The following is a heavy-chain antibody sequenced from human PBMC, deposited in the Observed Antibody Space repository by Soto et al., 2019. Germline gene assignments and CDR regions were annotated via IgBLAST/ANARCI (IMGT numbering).Heavy chain of an antibody. J-gene: IGHJ4*02. Sequence: SETLSLTCTVSGGSISSGDYYWSWIRQPPGKGLEWIGYIYYSGSTYYNPSLKSRVTISVDTSKNQFSLKLSSVTAADTAVYYCARSRGGDGHFDYWGQGTLVTVSS. CDR1: GGSISSGDYY. CDR3: ARSRGGDGHFDY. D-gene: IGHD3-16*01. CDR2: IYYSGST. V-gene: IGHV4-30-4*01.